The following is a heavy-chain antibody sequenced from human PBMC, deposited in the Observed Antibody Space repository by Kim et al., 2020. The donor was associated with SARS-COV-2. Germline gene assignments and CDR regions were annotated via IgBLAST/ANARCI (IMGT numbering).Heavy chain of an antibody. J-gene: IGHJ4*02. CDR2: DGGAT. CDR3: TTDSPGY. Sequence: DGGATDYEAPVKGRCTIARDDSKNTLYLQMNSLKTEDTAVYYCTTDSPGYWGQGTLVTVSS. V-gene: IGHV3-15*01.